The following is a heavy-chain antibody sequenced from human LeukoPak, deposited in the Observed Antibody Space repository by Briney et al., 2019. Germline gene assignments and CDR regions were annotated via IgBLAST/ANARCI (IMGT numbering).Heavy chain of an antibody. CDR3: ASRMYYYYGMDV. J-gene: IGHJ6*02. V-gene: IGHV4-39*07. Sequence: SETLSLTCSVSGGSISSNSYYWGWIRQPPGKGLEWIGEIDHRESTTYNPSLKSRVTISVDTSKNQFSLKLNSVTAADTAVYYCASRMYYYYGMDVWGQGTTVIVSS. CDR1: GGSISSNSYY. CDR2: IDHREST.